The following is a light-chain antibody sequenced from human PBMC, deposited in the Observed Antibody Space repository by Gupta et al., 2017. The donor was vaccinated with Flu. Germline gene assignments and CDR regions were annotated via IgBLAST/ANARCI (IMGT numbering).Light chain of an antibody. CDR1: SLDFQYHF. V-gene: IGLV1-51*02. J-gene: IGLJ3*02. CDR2: ENN. CDR3: ATSATFLNMWV. Sequence: QSVLTQPPSVSAAPGQKVTISCSGSSLDFQYHFVSWYQQLPGTAPKLFIEENNKRPSGIPDRFTGSKAGPSATPALTGLQTGDEAEYDGATSATFLNMWVFGGGTKLT.